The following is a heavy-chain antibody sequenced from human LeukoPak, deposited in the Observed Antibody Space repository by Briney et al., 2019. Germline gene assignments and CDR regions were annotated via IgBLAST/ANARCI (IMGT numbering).Heavy chain of an antibody. Sequence: SETLSLTCTVSGGSVSSGNYYWSWIRQPPGKGLEWIGYIHYTGSPNYNPSLKGRVTISVDTSKNQFSLRLNSVTAADTAVYYCARVDTVTTTFDYWGQGTLVTVSS. CDR3: ARVDTVTTTFDY. CDR2: IHYTGSP. CDR1: GGSVSSGNYY. V-gene: IGHV4-61*01. J-gene: IGHJ4*02. D-gene: IGHD4-17*01.